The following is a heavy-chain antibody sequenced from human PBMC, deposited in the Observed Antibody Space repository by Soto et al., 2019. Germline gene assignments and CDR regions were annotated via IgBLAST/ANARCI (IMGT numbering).Heavy chain of an antibody. CDR1: GFTVSSNY. CDR2: ISGGGST. Sequence: EVQLVESGGGLIQPGGSLRLSCAASGFTVSSNYMSWVRQAPGKGLEWVSLISGGGSTYYSDSVKGRFTISRDNYKNTLTLVMKSLRAEDTAVYYCARGSPSMTYFGEYYFDFLGQGSLVTVSS. V-gene: IGHV3-53*01. D-gene: IGHD3-16*01. J-gene: IGHJ4*02. CDR3: ARGSPSMTYFGEYYFDF.